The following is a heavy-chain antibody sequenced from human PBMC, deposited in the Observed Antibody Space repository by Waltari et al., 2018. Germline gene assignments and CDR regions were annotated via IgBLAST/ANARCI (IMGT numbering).Heavy chain of an antibody. CDR1: GYTFTDYY. J-gene: IGHJ4*02. Sequence: EVQLVQSGAEVKKPGATVTISCKASGYTFTDYYLPWVQQAPGKGLEWMGRVDPEDGETIYAEKFQGRVTITADTSTDTAYMELSSLRSEDTAVYYCATGGFVRVNPDDFDYWGQGTLVTVSS. CDR2: VDPEDGET. CDR3: ATGGFVRVNPDDFDY. D-gene: IGHD2-15*01. V-gene: IGHV1-69-2*01.